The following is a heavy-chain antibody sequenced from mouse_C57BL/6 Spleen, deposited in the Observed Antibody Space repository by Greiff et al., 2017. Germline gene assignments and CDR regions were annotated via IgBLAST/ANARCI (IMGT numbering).Heavy chain of an antibody. CDR3: ARYNYGSSLGFDY. D-gene: IGHD1-1*01. CDR2: IDPSDSYT. V-gene: IGHV1-69*01. Sequence: VQLQQPGAELVMPGASVKLSCKASGYTFTSYWMHWVKQRPGQGLEWIGEIDPSDSYTNYNQKFKGKSTLTVDKSSSTAYMQLSSLTSEDSAVYYCARYNYGSSLGFDYWGQGTTLTVSS. J-gene: IGHJ2*01. CDR1: GYTFTSYW.